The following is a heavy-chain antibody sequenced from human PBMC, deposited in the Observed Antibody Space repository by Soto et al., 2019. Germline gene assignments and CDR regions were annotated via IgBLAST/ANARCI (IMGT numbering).Heavy chain of an antibody. CDR3: AKSEGVGPINYYYGMDV. D-gene: IGHD1-26*01. J-gene: IGHJ6*02. V-gene: IGHV3-23*01. Sequence: PGGSLRLSCEVFGFTFGSYPMSWVRQAPGKGLEWVSGISGGGTSTYYADSVKGRFTISRDNSKNTLYLQMNSVTVEDTAVYYCAKSEGVGPINYYYGMDVWGQGTTVNVSS. CDR1: GFTFGSYP. CDR2: ISGGGTST.